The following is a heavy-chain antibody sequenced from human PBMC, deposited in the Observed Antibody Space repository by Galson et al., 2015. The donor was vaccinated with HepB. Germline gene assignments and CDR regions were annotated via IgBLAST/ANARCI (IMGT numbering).Heavy chain of an antibody. CDR2: INPNGGST. J-gene: IGHJ4*02. CDR3: ARLGGSYDFDY. V-gene: IGHV1-46*01. Sequence: SVKVSCKASGYTFTNYYIHWVRQAPGQGLEWMGIINPNGGSTNYAQQFQGRVTMTRDTSTNTVYMEVNSLRSKDTAVYYCARLGGSYDFDYWGQGTLVTVSS. D-gene: IGHD1-26*01. CDR1: GYTFTNYY.